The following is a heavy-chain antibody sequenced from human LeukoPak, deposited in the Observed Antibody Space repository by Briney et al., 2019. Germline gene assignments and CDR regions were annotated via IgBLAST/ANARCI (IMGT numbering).Heavy chain of an antibody. CDR2: ISGSGGST. CDR1: GFTFSSYA. CDR3: AKDHSRGHYYYYYGMDV. D-gene: IGHD3-10*01. Sequence: GGSLRLSCAASGFTFSSYAMSWVRQAPGKGLEWVSAISGSGGSTYYADSVKGRFTISRDNSKNTLYLQMNSLRAEDTAVYYCAKDHSRGHYYYYYGMDVWGQGTHGHRLL. V-gene: IGHV3-23*01. J-gene: IGHJ6*02.